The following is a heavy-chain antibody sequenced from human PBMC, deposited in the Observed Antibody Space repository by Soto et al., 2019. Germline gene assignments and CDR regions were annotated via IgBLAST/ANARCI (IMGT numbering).Heavy chain of an antibody. CDR2: IISKTDGGTT. J-gene: IGHJ4*02. V-gene: IGHV3-15*01. CDR3: TTDPNGNYDDSSDSYGH. D-gene: IGHD3-22*01. CDR1: GITFTNAW. Sequence: EVQLVESGGGLVKPGGSLRLSCAASGITFTNAWMTWVRQAPGKGPEWVGRIISKTDGGTTDYAAPVKGRFTISRDDSKNTVYLQMTSLKAEDTAVYYCTTDPNGNYDDSSDSYGHWGQGTLVTVSS.